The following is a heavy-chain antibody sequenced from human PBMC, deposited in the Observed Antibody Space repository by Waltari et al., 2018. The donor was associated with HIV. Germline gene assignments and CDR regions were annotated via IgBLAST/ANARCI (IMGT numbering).Heavy chain of an antibody. V-gene: IGHV3-21*02. CDR1: GFTFSCRSYT. J-gene: IGHJ3*02. CDR3: AREDYSGYVGHAFDI. CDR2: ISRSSSFI. Sequence: QLVESGGGLVKPGGSLRLSCGASGFTFSCRSYTVNWVRQAPGKGLDWVASISRSSSFIYTAESVKGRFTISRDNVKKSVDLQMNSLRPEDTAVYYCAREDYSGYVGHAFDIWGQGTMVTVSS. D-gene: IGHD5-12*01.